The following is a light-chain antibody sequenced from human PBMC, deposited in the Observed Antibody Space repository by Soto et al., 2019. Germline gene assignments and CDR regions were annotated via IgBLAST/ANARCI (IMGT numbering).Light chain of an antibody. CDR1: SSDVGGYNY. Sequence: QAGLTQPPSASGSPGQSVTIPCTGNSSDVGGYNYVSWYQQNPGKAPKLMIYEVSKRPSGVPNRFSGSKSGNTASLTVSGLQAEDEADYYCSSYAGSNNYVFGTGTRSPS. V-gene: IGLV2-8*01. CDR2: EVS. J-gene: IGLJ1*01. CDR3: SSYAGSNNYV.